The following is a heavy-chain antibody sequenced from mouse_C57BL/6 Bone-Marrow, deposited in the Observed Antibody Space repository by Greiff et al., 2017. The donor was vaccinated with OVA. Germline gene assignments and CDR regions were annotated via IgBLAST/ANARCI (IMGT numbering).Heavy chain of an antibody. V-gene: IGHV1-69*01. D-gene: IGHD2-14*01. J-gene: IGHJ1*03. CDR1: GYTFPSYW. CDR3: ARERGYRGYFDV. Sequence: QVQLQQPGAELVMPGASVKLSCKASGYTFPSYWMHWVKQRPGQGLEWIGEIDPSDSYTNYNQKFKGKSTLTVDKSSITAYMQLSSLTSEDSAVYYCARERGYRGYFDVWGTGTTFTVSS. CDR2: IDPSDSYT.